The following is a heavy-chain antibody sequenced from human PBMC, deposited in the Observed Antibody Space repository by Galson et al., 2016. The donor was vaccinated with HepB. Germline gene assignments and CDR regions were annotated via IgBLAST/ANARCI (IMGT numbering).Heavy chain of an antibody. Sequence: SLRLSCAASGFTVSSYYMSWVRQAPGKGLEWVLVIYSGGSTYYADSVKGRFTISRDNSKNTLYLQMNSLRAEDTALYYCARLSWQWLVPIFDYWGQGTLVTGSS. D-gene: IGHD6-19*01. CDR3: ARLSWQWLVPIFDY. J-gene: IGHJ4*02. V-gene: IGHV3-53*01. CDR2: IYSGGST. CDR1: GFTVSSYY.